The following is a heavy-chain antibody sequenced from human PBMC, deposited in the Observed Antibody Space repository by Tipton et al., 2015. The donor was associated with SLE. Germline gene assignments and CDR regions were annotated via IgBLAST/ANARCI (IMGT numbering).Heavy chain of an antibody. D-gene: IGHD3-10*01. CDR3: AREAPSGSYDL. V-gene: IGHV3-48*03. Sequence: SLRLSCAASGFTFTNYEMIWVRQAPGKGLEWISYISSSGNSMYYADSVKGRLTISRDIAKNLLFLQMNSLRAEDTAVYYCAREAPSGSYDLWGQGTLVTVS. CDR1: GFTFTNYE. J-gene: IGHJ1*01. CDR2: ISSSGNSM.